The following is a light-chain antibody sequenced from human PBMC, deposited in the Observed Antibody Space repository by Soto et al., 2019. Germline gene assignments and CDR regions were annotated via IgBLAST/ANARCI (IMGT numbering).Light chain of an antibody. Sequence: LTQSPATLSFSRGERATLSCRASQSVSSYLAWYQQKPGQAPRLLISDASNRATGIPARFSGSGSGTDFTLTISRLEPEAFAVYYCQQYGSSPPWTFGQGTKVDI. J-gene: IGKJ1*01. CDR3: QQYGSSPPWT. CDR1: QSVSSY. CDR2: DAS. V-gene: IGKV3-20*01.